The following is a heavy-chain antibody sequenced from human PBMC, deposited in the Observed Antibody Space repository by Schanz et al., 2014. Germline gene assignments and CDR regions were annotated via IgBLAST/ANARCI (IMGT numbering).Heavy chain of an antibody. D-gene: IGHD6-13*01. CDR1: GYTFTEYT. J-gene: IGHJ4*02. CDR3: ARAGSSNWCLCAY. Sequence: QVQLVQSGPEVEKPGASVKVSCKTSGYTFTEYTMYWLRQAPGQRLEWMGWINSANGNTKYSHRFQGRVTITRDTLASTAYMEVSSLRSEDTALYFCARAGSSNWCLCAYWGQGTLVTVSS. CDR2: INSANGNT. V-gene: IGHV1-3*01.